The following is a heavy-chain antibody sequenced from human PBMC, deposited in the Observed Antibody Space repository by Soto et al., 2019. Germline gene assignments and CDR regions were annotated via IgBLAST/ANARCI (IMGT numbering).Heavy chain of an antibody. CDR1: GYLFTDYG. CDR3: ARDPLGGFSGWFYP. CDR2: INAGNGDT. D-gene: IGHD3-10*01. J-gene: IGHJ5*02. Sequence: ASVKVSCTASGYLFTDYGIHWVRQAPGQSLEWMGWINAGNGDTKYSQKLQGRVTIIRDTPATTAYMELSSLRSEDTAVYYCARDPLGGFSGWFYPWGQETLLTVSS. V-gene: IGHV1-3*01.